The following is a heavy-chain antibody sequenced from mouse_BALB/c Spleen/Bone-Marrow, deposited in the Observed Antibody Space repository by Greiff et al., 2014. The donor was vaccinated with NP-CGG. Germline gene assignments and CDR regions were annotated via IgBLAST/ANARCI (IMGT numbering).Heavy chain of an antibody. CDR1: GFTFSDYY. V-gene: IGHV5-12*02. Sequence: DVMLVESGGGLVQPGGSLKLSCATSGFTFSDYYMYWVRQTPEKRLEWVASFSNGGGSTYYPDTVKGRFTISRDNAKNTLYLQMSRLKSEDTAMYYCARHCYGYARDAMDYWGQGTSVTVSS. D-gene: IGHD1-2*01. CDR3: ARHCYGYARDAMDY. J-gene: IGHJ4*01. CDR2: FSNGGGST.